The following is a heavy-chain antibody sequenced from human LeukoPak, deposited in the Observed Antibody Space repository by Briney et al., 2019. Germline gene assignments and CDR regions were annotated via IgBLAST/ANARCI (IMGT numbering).Heavy chain of an antibody. CDR2: INPSGGST. D-gene: IGHD3-9*01. CDR3: ASNPRRVYDILTGYYGMDV. V-gene: IGHV1-46*01. CDR1: GYTFTSYC. J-gene: IGHJ6*02. Sequence: GASVKVSCKASGYTFTSYCMHWVRQAPGQGLEWMGIINPSGGSTSYAQKFQGRVTMTRDTSTSTVYMELSSLRSEDTAVYYCASNPRRVYDILTGYYGMDVWGQGITVTVSS.